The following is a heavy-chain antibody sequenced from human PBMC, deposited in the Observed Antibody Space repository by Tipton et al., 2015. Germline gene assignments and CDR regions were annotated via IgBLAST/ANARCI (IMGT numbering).Heavy chain of an antibody. V-gene: IGHV4-39*07. J-gene: IGHJ5*02. D-gene: IGHD4-17*01. Sequence: TLSLTCTVSGGSISSISWWTWVRQPPGKGLEWIGSIYYDGDTYYIPSLKSRIIMSVDTSKNQFSLKLSSVTAADTAFYYCARDIGGRSGDYWFDPWGQGTLVTVSS. CDR3: ARDIGGRSGDYWFDP. CDR1: GGSISSISW. CDR2: IYYDGDT.